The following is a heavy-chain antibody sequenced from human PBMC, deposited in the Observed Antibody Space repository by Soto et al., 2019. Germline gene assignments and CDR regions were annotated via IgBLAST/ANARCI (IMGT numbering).Heavy chain of an antibody. D-gene: IGHD2-15*01. CDR1: GFTFSSYA. J-gene: IGHJ4*02. CDR2: MSNDGSNK. CDR3: ARDPGCSGGSYNYFDY. Sequence: PGGSLRLSCAASGFTFSSYAMHWVRQTPGKGLEWVAIMSNDGSNKYYADSVKGRFTISRDNSKNTLYLQMNSLRTEDTAVYYCARDPGCSGGSYNYFDYWGQGTLVTVSS. V-gene: IGHV3-30-3*01.